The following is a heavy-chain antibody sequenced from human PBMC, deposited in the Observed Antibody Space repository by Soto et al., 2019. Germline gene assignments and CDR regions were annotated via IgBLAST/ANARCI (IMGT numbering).Heavy chain of an antibody. D-gene: IGHD3-22*01. CDR2: IIPIFGTA. Sequence: SVKVSCKASGGTFSSYAISWVRQAPGQGLEWMGGIIPIFGTANYAQKFQGRVTITADESTSTAYMELSSLRSEDTAVYYCARDLRTYYYDSSDSLGAFDIWGQGTMVTVSS. CDR3: ARDLRTYYYDSSDSLGAFDI. V-gene: IGHV1-69*13. J-gene: IGHJ3*02. CDR1: GGTFSSYA.